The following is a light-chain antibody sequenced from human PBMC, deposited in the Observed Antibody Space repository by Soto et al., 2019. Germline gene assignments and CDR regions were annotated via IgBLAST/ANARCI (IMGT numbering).Light chain of an antibody. V-gene: IGKV3-20*01. J-gene: IGKJ1*01. CDR2: GAS. Sequence: EIVLTQSPGTLSLSPGERATLSCRASQSVSSSYFAWYQQRFGQAPSLLIYGASSRATGIPDRFSGSGSGKDFTLTICRLEPEDFAVYYCQQYGSSSWTFGQGTKVDIK. CDR3: QQYGSSSWT. CDR1: QSVSSSY.